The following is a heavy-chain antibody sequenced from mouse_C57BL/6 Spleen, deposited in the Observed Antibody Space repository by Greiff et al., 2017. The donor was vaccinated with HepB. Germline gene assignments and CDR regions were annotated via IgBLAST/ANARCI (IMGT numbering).Heavy chain of an antibody. CDR1: GYSITSGYY. CDR2: ISYDGSN. Sequence: EVKLMESGPGLVKPSQSLSLTCSVTGYSITSGYYWNWIRQFPGNKLEWMGYISYDGSNNYNPSLKNRISITRDTSKNQFFLKLNSVTTEDTATYYCARRGSSLYYFDYWGQGTTLTVSS. CDR3: ARRGSSLYYFDY. J-gene: IGHJ2*01. D-gene: IGHD1-1*01. V-gene: IGHV3-6*01.